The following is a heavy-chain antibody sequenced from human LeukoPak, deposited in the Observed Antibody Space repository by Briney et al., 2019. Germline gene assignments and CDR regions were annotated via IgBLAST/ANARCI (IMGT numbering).Heavy chain of an antibody. CDR1: GGSFSGYY. CDR2: IYYSGST. V-gene: IGHV4-31*11. J-gene: IGHJ6*02. CDR3: ARVKRDYGDYGMDV. D-gene: IGHD4-17*01. Sequence: NPSETLSLTCAVYGGSFSGYYWSWIRQHPGKGLEWIGYIYYSGSTYYNPSLKSRVTISVDTSKNQFSLKLSSVTAADTAVYYCARVKRDYGDYGMDVWGQGTTVTVSS.